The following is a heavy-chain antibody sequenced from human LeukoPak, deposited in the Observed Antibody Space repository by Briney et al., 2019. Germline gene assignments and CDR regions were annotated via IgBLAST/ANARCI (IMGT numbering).Heavy chain of an antibody. CDR2: INHSGST. Sequence: SETLSLTCAVYGGSFSGYYWSWIRQPPGKGLEWIGEINHSGSTNYNPSLKSRVTISVDTSKNQFSLKLSSVTAADTAVYYCGRGRVTRLRGLETYYYYYGMDVWGQGTTVTVSS. V-gene: IGHV4-34*01. J-gene: IGHJ6*02. D-gene: IGHD2-21*02. CDR1: GGSFSGYY. CDR3: GRGRVTRLRGLETYYYYYGMDV.